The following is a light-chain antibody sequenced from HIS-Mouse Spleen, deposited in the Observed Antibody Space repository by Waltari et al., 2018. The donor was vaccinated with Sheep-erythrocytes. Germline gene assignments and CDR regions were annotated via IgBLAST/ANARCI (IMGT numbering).Light chain of an antibody. J-gene: IGLJ3*02. V-gene: IGLV3-10*01. CDR1: ALPNKY. Sequence: SYELTQPPSVSVSPGQTARITSSGDALPNKYAYWYQQKSGQAPVLVIYEDSKRPPGIPERFSGSSSGTMATLTISGAQVEDEADYYCYSTDSSGNHSWVFGGGTKLTVL. CDR3: YSTDSSGNHSWV. CDR2: EDS.